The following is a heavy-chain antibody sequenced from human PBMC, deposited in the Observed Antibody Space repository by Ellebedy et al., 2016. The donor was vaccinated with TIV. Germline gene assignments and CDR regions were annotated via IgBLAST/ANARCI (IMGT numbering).Heavy chain of an antibody. V-gene: IGHV1-46*01. Sequence: AASVKVSCKASGYTFTSYYIHWVRQAPGQGLEWMGIINPNGGSTSYAQKLQGRVTMTRDTSTSTVYMELSSLRSEDTAVYYCARDGGSYSDFDYWGQGTLVTVSS. CDR2: INPNGGST. J-gene: IGHJ4*02. CDR3: ARDGGSYSDFDY. D-gene: IGHD1-26*01. CDR1: GYTFTSYY.